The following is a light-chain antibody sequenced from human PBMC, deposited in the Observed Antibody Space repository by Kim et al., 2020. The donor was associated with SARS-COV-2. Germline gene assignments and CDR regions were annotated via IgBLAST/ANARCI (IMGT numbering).Light chain of an antibody. CDR1: ESVSSY. Sequence: PWERASRPCRASESVSSYLSWYQQTPGQAPRLLIYDASNRATGIPARFSGSGSGTDFTLTISSLEPEDFAVYYCQQRRNWPPAYSFGQGTKLEIK. J-gene: IGKJ2*03. CDR2: DAS. V-gene: IGKV3-11*01. CDR3: QQRRNWPPAYS.